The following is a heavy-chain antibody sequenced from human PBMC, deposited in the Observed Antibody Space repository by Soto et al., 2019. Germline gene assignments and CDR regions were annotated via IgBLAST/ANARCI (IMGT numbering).Heavy chain of an antibody. CDR3: ARNLASGYSSSWYSDY. CDR2: IYYSGST. CDR1: GGSISSGDYY. D-gene: IGHD6-13*01. Sequence: SETLSLTCTVSGGSISSGDYYWSWIRQPPGKGLEWIGYIYYSGSTYYNPSLKSRVTISVDTSKNQFSLKLSSVTAADTAVYYCARNLASGYSSSWYSDYWGQGTLVTV. J-gene: IGHJ4*02. V-gene: IGHV4-30-4*01.